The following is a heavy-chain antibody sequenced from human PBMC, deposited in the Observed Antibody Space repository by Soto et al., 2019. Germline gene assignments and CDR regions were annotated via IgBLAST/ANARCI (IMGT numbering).Heavy chain of an antibody. CDR2: INSDGSST. J-gene: IGHJ5*02. CDR3: ARDNAYYDFWGGSINWFDP. CDR1: GFTFSSYW. V-gene: IGHV3-74*01. D-gene: IGHD3-3*01. Sequence: EVQLVESGGGLVQPGGSLRLSCAASGFTFSSYWMHWVRQAPGKGLVWVSRINSDGSSTSYADSVKGRFTISRDNGKNTLYLQMNSLRAEDTAVYYCARDNAYYDFWGGSINWFDPWGQGTLVTVSS.